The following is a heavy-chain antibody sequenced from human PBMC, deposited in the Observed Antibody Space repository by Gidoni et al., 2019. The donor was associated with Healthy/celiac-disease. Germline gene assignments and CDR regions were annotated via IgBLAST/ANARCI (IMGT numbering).Heavy chain of an antibody. D-gene: IGHD2-21*02. CDR2: IYYSGST. CDR1: GGSISSYY. Sequence: QVQLQESGPGLVKPSETLSLTCTVSGGSISSYYWSWIRQPPGKGLEWIGYIYYSGSTNYNPSLKSRVTISVDTSKNQFSLKLSSVTAADTAVYYCARIMRHIVVVTAIPGWFDPWGQGTLVTVSS. J-gene: IGHJ5*02. V-gene: IGHV4-59*01. CDR3: ARIMRHIVVVTAIPGWFDP.